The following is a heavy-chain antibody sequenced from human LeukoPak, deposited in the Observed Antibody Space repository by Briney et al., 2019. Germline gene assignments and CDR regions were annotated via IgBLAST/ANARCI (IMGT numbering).Heavy chain of an antibody. J-gene: IGHJ4*02. CDR1: GGSISSSSYY. CDR2: IYYSGTT. CDR3: AREKLPVGRYDFWSGDAHYFDY. V-gene: IGHV4-39*02. D-gene: IGHD3-3*01. Sequence: PSETLSLTCTVSGGSISSSSYYWGWIRQPPGKGLEWIGSIYYSGTTYYNPSLKSRLTISVDTSKNQFSLKLSSVTAADTAVYYCAREKLPVGRYDFWSGDAHYFDYWGQGTLVTVSS.